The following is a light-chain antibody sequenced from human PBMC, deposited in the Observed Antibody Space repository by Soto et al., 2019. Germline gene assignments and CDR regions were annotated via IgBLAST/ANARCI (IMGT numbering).Light chain of an antibody. CDR1: SSDIGTYNY. CDR2: DVS. Sequence: QSALTQPASVSGSPGQSITISCTGTSSDIGTYNYVSWYQQHPGQAPKLMIYDVSNRPSGVSARFSGSKSGNTAYLTISGLQAEDEADYYCYSCSRSSGTRYVFSTGTKLTVL. CDR3: YSCSRSSGTRYV. V-gene: IGLV2-14*03. J-gene: IGLJ1*01.